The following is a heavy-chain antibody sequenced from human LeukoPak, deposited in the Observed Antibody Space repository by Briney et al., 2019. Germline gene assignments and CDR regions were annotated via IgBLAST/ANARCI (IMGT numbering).Heavy chain of an antibody. CDR3: ARDRWFPSPLGMDV. V-gene: IGHV4-30-4*01. Sequence: SETLSLTCYVSGGSISNGDHYWSWIRQPPGKGLEWIGYIYYSGSTYYYPSLRSRVTISIDTSKNQFSLRLRSVTAADTAVYYCARDRWFPSPLGMDVWGQGTTVTVSS. CDR2: IYYSGST. J-gene: IGHJ6*01. D-gene: IGHD3-10*01. CDR1: GGSISNGDHY.